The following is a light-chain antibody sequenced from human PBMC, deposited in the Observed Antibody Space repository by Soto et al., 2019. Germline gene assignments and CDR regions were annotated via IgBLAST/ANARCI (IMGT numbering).Light chain of an antibody. CDR2: EVS. V-gene: IGLV2-14*01. Sequence: QSALTQPASVSGSPEQSITISCTGTSSDVGGYNYVSWYQQHPGKAPKLMIYEVSNRPSGVSNRFSGSKSGNTASLTISGLQAEDEADYYCSSYTSSSSYVFGTGTKVTVL. CDR1: SSDVGGYNY. J-gene: IGLJ1*01. CDR3: SSYTSSSSYV.